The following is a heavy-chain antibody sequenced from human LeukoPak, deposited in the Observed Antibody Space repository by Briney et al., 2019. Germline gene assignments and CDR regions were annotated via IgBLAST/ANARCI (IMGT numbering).Heavy chain of an antibody. J-gene: IGHJ6*03. CDR1: GFTFDAFG. V-gene: IGHV3-33*05. D-gene: IGHD1-1*01. CDR2: ISPDGINK. CDR3: ARDWKESHSPYYMDI. Sequence: TGGSLTLSCAASGFTFDAFGMQWVRQAPGKGLEWLAFISPDGINKKYADSLKGRFTISRDNSEETLYLQVDDLRVEDTGVYICARDWKESHSPYYMDIWGRGTTVIVSS.